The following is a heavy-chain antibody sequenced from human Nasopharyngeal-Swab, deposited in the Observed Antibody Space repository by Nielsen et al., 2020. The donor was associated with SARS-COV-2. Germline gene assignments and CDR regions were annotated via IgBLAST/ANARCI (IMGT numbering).Heavy chain of an antibody. D-gene: IGHD2-15*01. CDR1: GGTFSSYA. CDR3: ARAILSQRGWGYYMNV. Sequence: SVKVSCKASGGTFSSYAISWVRQAPGQGLEWMGGIIPIFGTANYAQKFQGRVTITADESTSTAYMELSSLRSEDTAVYYCARAILSQRGWGYYMNVWGKGTTVTVSS. J-gene: IGHJ6*03. V-gene: IGHV1-69*13. CDR2: IIPIFGTA.